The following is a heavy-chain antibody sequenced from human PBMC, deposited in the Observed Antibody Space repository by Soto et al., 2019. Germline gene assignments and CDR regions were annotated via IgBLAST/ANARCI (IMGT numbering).Heavy chain of an antibody. D-gene: IGHD3-9*01. CDR3: ARFDPGPYYFDF. J-gene: IGHJ4*02. Sequence: PSETLSLTCAVSGGFISTGGYYWNWIRQHPGEGLEWIGYIHDSGSTYDNPSLRGRVTMSLDTSNNQFSLKLSSVTAADTAIYYCARFDPGPYYFDFWGRGTLVIVYS. CDR1: GGFISTGGYY. V-gene: IGHV4-31*11. CDR2: IHDSGST.